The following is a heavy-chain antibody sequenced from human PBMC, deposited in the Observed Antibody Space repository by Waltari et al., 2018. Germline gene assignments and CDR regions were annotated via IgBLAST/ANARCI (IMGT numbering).Heavy chain of an antibody. CDR1: GFHFSTYG. V-gene: IGHV3-30*02. D-gene: IGHD3-22*01. CDR3: AKDRYYYDSSGYGY. Sequence: QVQLVESGGGVVQPGGSLRLSCAASGFHFSTYGMHWVRSAPGKGLEWVAFIRYDGSNKYYADSVKGRFTISRDNSKNTLYLQMNSLRAEDTAVYYCAKDRYYYDSSGYGYWGQGTLVTVSS. J-gene: IGHJ4*02. CDR2: IRYDGSNK.